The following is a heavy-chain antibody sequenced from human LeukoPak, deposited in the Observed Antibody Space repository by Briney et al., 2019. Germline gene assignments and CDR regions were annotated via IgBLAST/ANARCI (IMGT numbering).Heavy chain of an antibody. V-gene: IGHV3-23*01. CDR3: AKDLKRSVRWLQLD. CDR1: GFTFSSYA. D-gene: IGHD5-24*01. CDR2: ISGSGGST. J-gene: IGHJ4*02. Sequence: GGSLRLSCAASGFTFSSYAMSWVRQAPGKGLEWVSAISGSGGSTYYADSVKGRFTISRDNSKNTLYLQMNSPRAEDTAVYYCAKDLKRSVRWLQLDWGQGTLDTVSS.